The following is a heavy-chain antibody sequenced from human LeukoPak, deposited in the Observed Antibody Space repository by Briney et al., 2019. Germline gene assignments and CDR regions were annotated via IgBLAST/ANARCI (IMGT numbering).Heavy chain of an antibody. CDR2: ISSSGNTI. CDR1: GFTFSSYE. CDR3: ARGLGRDY. J-gene: IGHJ4*02. D-gene: IGHD3-9*01. V-gene: IGHV3-48*03. Sequence: GGSLRLSCAASGFTFSSYEMNWVRQAPGKGLEWVSHISSSGNTIYYADSVKGRFTISRDNAKNSLYLQMNSLRAEDTAVYYCARGLGRDYWGQGTLVTVSS.